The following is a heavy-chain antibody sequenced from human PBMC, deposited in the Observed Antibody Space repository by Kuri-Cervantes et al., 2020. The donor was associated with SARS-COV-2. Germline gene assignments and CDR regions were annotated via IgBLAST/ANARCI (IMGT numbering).Heavy chain of an antibody. CDR2: ISGSGGST. Sequence: GESLKISCAASGFTFSSYAMSWVRQAPGKGLEWVSAISGSGGSTYYADSVKGRFTISRDNAKNSLYLQMNSLRTEDTALYYCAKDLGLTYYYDSSGLDYWGQGTLVTVSS. D-gene: IGHD3-22*01. J-gene: IGHJ4*02. CDR3: AKDLGLTYYYDSSGLDY. CDR1: GFTFSSYA. V-gene: IGHV3-23*01.